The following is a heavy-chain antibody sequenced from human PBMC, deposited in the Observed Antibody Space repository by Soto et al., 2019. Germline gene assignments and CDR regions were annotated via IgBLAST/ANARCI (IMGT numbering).Heavy chain of an antibody. CDR1: GGTFSSYA. CDR3: ARGLSDGYNVTY. Sequence: QVQLVQSGAEVKKPGSSVKVSCKASGGTFSSYAISWVRQAPGQGLEWMGGIIPIFGTANYAQKFQGRVTIPADESTSRAYMELSSLRSEDTAVYCCARGLSDGYNVTYWGQGTLVTVSS. J-gene: IGHJ4*02. D-gene: IGHD5-12*01. CDR2: IIPIFGTA. V-gene: IGHV1-69*12.